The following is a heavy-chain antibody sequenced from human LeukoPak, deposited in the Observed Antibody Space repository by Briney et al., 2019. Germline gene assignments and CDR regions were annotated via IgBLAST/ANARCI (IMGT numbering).Heavy chain of an antibody. J-gene: IGHJ4*02. V-gene: IGHV5-51*01. CDR1: GSKFSTYW. CDR2: IYPGDSDT. D-gene: IGHD6-13*01. Sequence: PGEPLNTSCKGSGSKFSTYWFGGLGQMPGKGLEWRGIIYPGDSDTRYSPSFKGQVTISADKSISTAYLQWSRLKAPDTAMYYCARGGIPASGAGGDDFDYWGQGTLVTVSS. CDR3: ARGGIPASGAGGDDFDY.